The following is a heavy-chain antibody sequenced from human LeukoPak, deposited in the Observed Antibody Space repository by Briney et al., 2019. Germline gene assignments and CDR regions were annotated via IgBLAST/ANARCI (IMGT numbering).Heavy chain of an antibody. CDR1: GGSISSGGYY. D-gene: IGHD3-22*01. CDR2: IYYSGST. Sequence: SETLSHTCTVSGGSISSGGYYWSWIRQHPGKGLEWIGYIYYSGSTYYNPSLKSRVTISVDTSKNQFSLKLSSVTAADTAVYYCARGSMIANNWFDPWGQGTLVTVSS. J-gene: IGHJ5*02. V-gene: IGHV4-31*03. CDR3: ARGSMIANNWFDP.